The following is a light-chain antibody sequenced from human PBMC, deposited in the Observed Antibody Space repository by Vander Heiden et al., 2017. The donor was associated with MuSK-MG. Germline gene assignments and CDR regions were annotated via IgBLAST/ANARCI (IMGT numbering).Light chain of an antibody. CDR2: DVS. Sequence: ALTQPASASRSPGQPITISCPGPSSDVRRYHYVSWYHQHPGTAPKLPTPDVSQRPAVVASRFSGSKAGNTASLTIAVHQAEDEAYYYCSSDTSISAPVFGGGTKLTVL. J-gene: IGLJ2*01. CDR1: SSDVRRYHY. CDR3: SSDTSISAPV. V-gene: IGLV2-14*03.